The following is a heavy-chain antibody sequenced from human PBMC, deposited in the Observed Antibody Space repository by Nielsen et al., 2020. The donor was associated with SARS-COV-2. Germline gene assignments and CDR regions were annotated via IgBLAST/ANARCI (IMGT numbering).Heavy chain of an antibody. V-gene: IGHV3-74*03. CDR3: ARRGLGLSPPGY. CDR2: INSDGGST. CDR1: GFTFSTYW. D-gene: IGHD3/OR15-3a*01. Sequence: GESLKISCAASGFTFSTYWMHWVRQVPGKGLVWVSGINSDGGSTKYVDSVKGRFTISRDNAKNTLFLQMNSLRPEDTALYYCARRGLGLSPPGYWGQGTLVTVSS. J-gene: IGHJ4*02.